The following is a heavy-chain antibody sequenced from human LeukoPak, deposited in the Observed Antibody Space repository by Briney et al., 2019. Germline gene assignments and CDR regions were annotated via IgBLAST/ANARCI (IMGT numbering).Heavy chain of an antibody. CDR2: ISTSGST. V-gene: IGHV4-4*07. J-gene: IGHJ2*01. Sequence: ASETLSLTCAVYGGSFSGYFWSWIRQPAGKGLEWIGRISTSGSTNYNPSLRSRVTISMDRSKNQFSLKLSSVTAADRAVYYCARDLVYGGHSKRFWYFDLWGRGTLVTVSS. CDR3: ARDLVYGGHSKRFWYFDL. D-gene: IGHD4-23*01. CDR1: GGSFSGYF.